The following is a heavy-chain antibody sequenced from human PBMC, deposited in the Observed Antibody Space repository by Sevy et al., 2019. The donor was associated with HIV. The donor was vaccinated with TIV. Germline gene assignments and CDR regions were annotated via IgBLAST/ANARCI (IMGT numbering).Heavy chain of an antibody. D-gene: IGHD5-18*01. CDR2: ISGISTYI. Sequence: GGSLRLSCAASGFTFSDYHMNWIRQAPGKGLVWVSYISGISTYINYADSVKGRFTIYRDNAKNTLFLEMNSLRAEDTAVYYCARRVTAHDGFDIWGQGTMVTVSS. CDR1: GFTFSDYH. CDR3: ARRVTAHDGFDI. V-gene: IGHV3-11*06. J-gene: IGHJ3*02.